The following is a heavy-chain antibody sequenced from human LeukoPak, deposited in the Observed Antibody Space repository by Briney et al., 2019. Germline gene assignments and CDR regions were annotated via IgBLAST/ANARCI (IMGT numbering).Heavy chain of an antibody. V-gene: IGHV3-30-3*01. D-gene: IGHD3-16*02. CDR1: GFTFSSYA. J-gene: IGHJ3*02. Sequence: GGSLRLSCAASGFTFSSYAMHWVRQAPGKGLEWVAVISYDGSNKYYADSVKGRFTISRDNSKNTLYLQMNSLRAEDTAVYYCASVYYDYVWGSYRHTDDAFDIWGQGTMVTVSS. CDR3: ASVYYDYVWGSYRHTDDAFDI. CDR2: ISYDGSNK.